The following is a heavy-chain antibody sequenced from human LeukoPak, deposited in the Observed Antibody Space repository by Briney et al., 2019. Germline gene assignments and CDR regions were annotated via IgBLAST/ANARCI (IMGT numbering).Heavy chain of an antibody. CDR1: GFTFSDYG. CDR3: AKRRSTSCYDP. Sequence: PGRSLRLSCAASGFTFSDYGMHWVRQAPGKGLEWVAVISYDGNSEYYADSVKGRFSISRDNSKDTLYLQMNSLRPEDTAVYYCAKRRSTSCYDPWGGGTMVTVCS. D-gene: IGHD2-2*01. V-gene: IGHV3-30*18. J-gene: IGHJ5*02. CDR2: ISYDGNSE.